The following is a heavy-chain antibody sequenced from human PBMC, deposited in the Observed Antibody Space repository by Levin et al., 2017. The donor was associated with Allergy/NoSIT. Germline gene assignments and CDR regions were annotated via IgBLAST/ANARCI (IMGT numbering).Heavy chain of an antibody. CDR2: ISGSGGST. V-gene: IGHV3-23*01. D-gene: IGHD3-10*01. Sequence: ETLSLTCAASGFTFSSYAMSWVRQAPGKGLEWVSTISGSGGSTSTADSVKGRFTISRDNSKNTLYLQMSSLRAEDTAVYYCAKSLSNHGMGFGTPFDYWGQGTLVTVSS. J-gene: IGHJ4*02. CDR1: GFTFSSYA. CDR3: AKSLSNHGMGFGTPFDY.